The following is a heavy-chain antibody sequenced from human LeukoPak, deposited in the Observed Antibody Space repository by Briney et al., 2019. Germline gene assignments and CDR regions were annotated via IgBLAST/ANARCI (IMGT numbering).Heavy chain of an antibody. D-gene: IGHD2-21*02. CDR1: GGSISSYY. J-gene: IGHJ2*01. Sequence: SETLSLTCTVSGGSISSYYWSWIRQPPGKGPEWIGYIYYSGSTNYNPSLKSRVTISVDTSKNQFSLKLSSVTAADTAVYYCAGPKWVGDWAQFDLWGRGTLVTASS. V-gene: IGHV4-59*01. CDR3: AGPKWVGDWAQFDL. CDR2: IYYSGST.